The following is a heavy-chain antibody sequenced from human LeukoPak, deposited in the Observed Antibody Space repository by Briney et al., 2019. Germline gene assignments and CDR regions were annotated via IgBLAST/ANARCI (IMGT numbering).Heavy chain of an antibody. D-gene: IGHD3-16*01. CDR2: IKKDGSEK. Sequence: LAGGSLRLSCAASGFTFSSYWMSWVPQAPGKGLEWVANIKKDGSEKYYVDSVKGRFTISRDNAKNSLYLQMNSLTAGDTAVYYCVRGPRYYDDSGFHYGVFDIWGQGTVVTVSS. CDR1: GFTFSSYW. CDR3: VRGPRYYDDSGFHYGVFDI. V-gene: IGHV3-7*03. J-gene: IGHJ3*02.